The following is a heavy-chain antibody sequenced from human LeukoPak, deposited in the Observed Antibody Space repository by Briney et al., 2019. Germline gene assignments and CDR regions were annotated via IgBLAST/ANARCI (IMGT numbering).Heavy chain of an antibody. CDR2: ISYDGSNK. Sequence: GRSLRLSCAASGFTFSSYAMHWVRQAPGKGLEWVAGISYDGSNKYYADSVKGRFTISRDNSKNTLYLQMNSLRAEDTAVYYCARDVYSGSYFDYWGQGTLVTVSS. V-gene: IGHV3-30*04. D-gene: IGHD1-26*01. CDR1: GFTFSSYA. J-gene: IGHJ4*02. CDR3: ARDVYSGSYFDY.